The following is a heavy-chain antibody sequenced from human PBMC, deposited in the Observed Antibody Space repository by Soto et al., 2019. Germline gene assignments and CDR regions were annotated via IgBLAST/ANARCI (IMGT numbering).Heavy chain of an antibody. V-gene: IGHV6-1*01. D-gene: IGHD3-22*01. CDR2: TYYRSKWYN. CDR3: ARGYYYDNSGYYAFDI. Sequence: SQTLSLTCAISGDSVSSNSAAWNWIRQSPSRGLEWLGRTYYRSKWYNDYAVSVKSRITINPDTSKNQFSLQLNSVTPEDTAVYYCARGYYYDNSGYYAFDIWGQGTMVTVSS. J-gene: IGHJ3*02. CDR1: GDSVSSNSAA.